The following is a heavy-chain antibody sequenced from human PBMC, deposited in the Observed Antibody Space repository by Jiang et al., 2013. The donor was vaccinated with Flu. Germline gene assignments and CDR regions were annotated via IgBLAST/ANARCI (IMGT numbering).Heavy chain of an antibody. Sequence: QLLESGGALVQPGGSLRLSCAVSGFTFSRYEMNWVRQAPGKGLEWISYISSSGSLIYYADSVKGRFTISRDNAKNSLYLQMNSLRAEDTAVYYCASRAPRYSSSWYWGEFDYWGQGTL. CDR3: ASRAPRYSSSWYWGEFDY. V-gene: IGHV3-48*03. D-gene: IGHD6-13*01. CDR1: GFTFSRYE. CDR2: ISSSGSLI. J-gene: IGHJ4*02.